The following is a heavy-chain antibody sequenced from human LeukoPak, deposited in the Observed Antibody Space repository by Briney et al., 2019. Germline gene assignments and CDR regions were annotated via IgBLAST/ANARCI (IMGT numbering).Heavy chain of an antibody. V-gene: IGHV3-48*03. Sequence: PGRSLRLSCAASGFIFTNYEINWVRQAPGKGLEWVSYISSSGSTIYYADSVKGRFTISRDNAKNSLYLQMNSLRAEDTAVYYCARGESSIVVVAATPDAFDIWGQGTMVTVSS. D-gene: IGHD2-15*01. J-gene: IGHJ3*02. CDR3: ARGESSIVVVAATPDAFDI. CDR1: GFIFTNYE. CDR2: ISSSGSTI.